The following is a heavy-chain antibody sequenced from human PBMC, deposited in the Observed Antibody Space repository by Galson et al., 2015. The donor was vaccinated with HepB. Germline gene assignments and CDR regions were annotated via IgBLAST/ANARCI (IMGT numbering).Heavy chain of an antibody. CDR1: GFTFSSYA. Sequence: LRLSCAASGFTFSSYAMSWVRQAPGKGLEWVSVISGSGGSTYYADSVKGRFTISRDNSKNTLYLQMNSLRAENTAVYYCAKVQTSLWFGELNYYYGMDVWGQGTTVTVSS. V-gene: IGHV3-23*01. J-gene: IGHJ6*02. D-gene: IGHD3-10*01. CDR2: ISGSGGST. CDR3: AKVQTSLWFGELNYYYGMDV.